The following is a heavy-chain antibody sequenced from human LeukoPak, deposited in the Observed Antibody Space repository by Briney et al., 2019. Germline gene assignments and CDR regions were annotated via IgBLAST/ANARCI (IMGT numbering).Heavy chain of an antibody. CDR1: GYTFTGYY. V-gene: IGHV1-2*02. D-gene: IGHD3-22*01. CDR2: INPNSGGT. CDR3: AREEYYYDSSGYYFLHYFDY. J-gene: IGHJ4*02. Sequence: ASVRVSCKASGYTFTGYYMHWVRQAPGQGLEWMGWINPNSGGTNYAQKFQGRVTMTRDTSISTAYMELSRLRSDDTAVYYCAREEYYYDSSGYYFLHYFDYWGQGTLVTVSS.